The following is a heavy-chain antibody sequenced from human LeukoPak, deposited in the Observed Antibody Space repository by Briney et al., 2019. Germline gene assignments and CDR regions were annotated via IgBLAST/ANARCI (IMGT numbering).Heavy chain of an antibody. V-gene: IGHV1-69*06. D-gene: IGHD3-10*01. CDR2: ITPIFGTA. CDR3: ARDPSDGSGSYYDY. J-gene: IGHJ4*02. CDR1: GGTFSSYA. Sequence: AVKVSCKASGGTFSSYAISWVRQAPGQGLEWMGRITPIFGTANYAQKFQGRVTITADKSTSTAYMELSSLRSEDTAVYYCARDPSDGSGSYYDYWGQGTLVTVSS.